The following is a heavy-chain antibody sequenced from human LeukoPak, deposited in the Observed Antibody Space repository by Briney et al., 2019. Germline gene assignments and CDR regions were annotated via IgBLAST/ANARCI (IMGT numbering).Heavy chain of an antibody. CDR1: GFTFSHYS. J-gene: IGHJ6*02. V-gene: IGHV3-21*01. CDR2: ISSSRSYI. Sequence: GGSLRLSCAAPGFTFSHYSMNWGRQAPGRRQELVISISSSRSYIYYADSVKGRFTISRDNAKNSLYLQMNSLRAEDTAVYYCARDPLGTTGFSGMDVWGQGTTVTVSS. CDR3: ARDPLGTTGFSGMDV. D-gene: IGHD1-7*01.